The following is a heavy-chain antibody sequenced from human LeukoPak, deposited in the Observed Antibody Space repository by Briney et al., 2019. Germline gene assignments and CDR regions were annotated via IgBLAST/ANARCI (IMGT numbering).Heavy chain of an antibody. V-gene: IGHV3-21*01. J-gene: IGHJ4*02. D-gene: IGHD5-12*01. CDR1: GFTFSSYI. Sequence: GGSLRLSGAASGFTFSSYIMNWVRQAPGKGLEWVSSISSSSSYIYYADSVKGRFTISRDNAKNSLYLQMNSLRAEDTAEYYCLLDIVATGDYWGQGTLVTVSS. CDR3: LLDIVATGDY. CDR2: ISSSSSYI.